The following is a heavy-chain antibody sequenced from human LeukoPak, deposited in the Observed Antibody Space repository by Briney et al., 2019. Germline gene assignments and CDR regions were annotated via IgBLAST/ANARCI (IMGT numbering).Heavy chain of an antibody. D-gene: IGHD3-16*01. J-gene: IGHJ4*02. V-gene: IGHV3-74*01. CDR2: IDTDGSST. CDR1: GFTFSNHW. CDR3: VRALGDYWGQGDY. Sequence: GGSLRLSCAASGFTFSNHWMYWVRQGPGKGLVWISDIDTDGSSTNYADSVKGRFTISRDNAKNTLYLQMNSLGAADTALYYCVRALGDYWGQGDYWGQGTLVTVSS.